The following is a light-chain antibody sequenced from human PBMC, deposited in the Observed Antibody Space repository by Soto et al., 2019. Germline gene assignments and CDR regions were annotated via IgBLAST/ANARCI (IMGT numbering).Light chain of an antibody. V-gene: IGKV3-20*01. CDR3: QQYDNWPRT. Sequence: EIVLTQSPGTLSLSPGERATLSCRASQSVSSSYLAWYQQKPGQAPRLLIYGASRRATGIPDRFSGSGSGSEFTLTISSLKSEDFAVYYCQQYDNWPRTFGQGTRVDFK. J-gene: IGKJ1*01. CDR2: GAS. CDR1: QSVSSSY.